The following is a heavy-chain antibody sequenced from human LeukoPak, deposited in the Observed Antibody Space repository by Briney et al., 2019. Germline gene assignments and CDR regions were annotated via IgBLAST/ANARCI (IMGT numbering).Heavy chain of an antibody. CDR3: ARVNIVARNWFDP. CDR2: INHSGST. CDR1: GGSFSGYY. J-gene: IGHJ5*02. Sequence: SETLSLTCAVYGGSFSGYYWSWIRQPPGKGLEWIGEINHSGSTNYNPSLKSRVTISVDTSKNQFSLKLSSVTAADTAVYYCARVNIVARNWFDPWGQGTLVTASS. D-gene: IGHD2-15*01. V-gene: IGHV4-34*01.